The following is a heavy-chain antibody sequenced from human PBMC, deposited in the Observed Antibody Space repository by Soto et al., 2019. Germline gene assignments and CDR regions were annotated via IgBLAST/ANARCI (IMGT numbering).Heavy chain of an antibody. CDR2: IKTKVESYAT. CDR1: GFTLSGFD. V-gene: IGHV3-73*01. D-gene: IGHD2-15*01. Sequence: GGSLRLSCAASGFTLSGFDIHWVRQASGEGLEWVGRIKTKVESYATELAASVKGRFTISRDDPKNTAYLQMSSLKTEDTAVYYCTRRYCSGGGCYSDFDFWGQGTLVTSPQ. J-gene: IGHJ4*02. CDR3: TRRYCSGGGCYSDFDF.